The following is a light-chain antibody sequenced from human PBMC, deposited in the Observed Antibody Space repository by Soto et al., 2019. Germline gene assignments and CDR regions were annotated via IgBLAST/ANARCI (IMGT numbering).Light chain of an antibody. CDR1: QSVSRD. Sequence: EIVLTQSPGTLSLSPGERATLSCRASQSVSRDLAWYQQKPGQAPMLLIYDASNRATGIPARFSGSGSGTDFTLTISSLEPEDFAVYYCQKRYNSCTFGQGTKLEIK. CDR2: DAS. V-gene: IGKV3-11*01. J-gene: IGKJ2*02. CDR3: QKRYNSCT.